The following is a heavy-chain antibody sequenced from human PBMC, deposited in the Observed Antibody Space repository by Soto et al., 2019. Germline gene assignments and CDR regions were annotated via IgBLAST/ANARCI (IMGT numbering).Heavy chain of an antibody. CDR2: IYHSGST. V-gene: IGHV4-4*02. CDR1: GGSISSSNW. CDR3: ARGGYYDSSGYYYEGWFDP. D-gene: IGHD3-22*01. J-gene: IGHJ5*02. Sequence: SETLSLTCAVSGGSISSSNWWSWVRQPPGKGLEWIGEIYHSGSTNYNPSLKSRVTISVDKSKNQFSLKLSSVTAADTAVYYCARGGYYDSSGYYYEGWFDPWGQGTLVTVSS.